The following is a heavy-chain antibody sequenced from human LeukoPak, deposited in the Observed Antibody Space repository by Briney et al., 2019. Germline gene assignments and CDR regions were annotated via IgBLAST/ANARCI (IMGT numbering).Heavy chain of an antibody. V-gene: IGHV3-23*01. J-gene: IGHJ4*02. Sequence: GGSLRLSCAASGFTFSSYAMSWVRQAPGKGLEWVSAISGSGGSTYYADSVKGRFTISRDNAKNSLYLQMNSLRAEDTAVYYCARDRADVLRYFDWLLFIDYWGQGTLVTVSS. CDR1: GFTFSSYA. CDR3: ARDRADVLRYFDWLLFIDY. D-gene: IGHD3-9*01. CDR2: ISGSGGST.